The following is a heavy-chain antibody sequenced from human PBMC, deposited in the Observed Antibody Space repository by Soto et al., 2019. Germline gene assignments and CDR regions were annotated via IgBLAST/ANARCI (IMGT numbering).Heavy chain of an antibody. Sequence: PGKGLEWISYISSSSPIYYADSVKGRFTISRENAKNSLYLQMNSLRAEDTAVYFFFQAEDGIRDVRSVSAFLLNRSSDL. D-gene: IGHD3-10*02. CDR2: ISSSSPI. J-gene: IGHJ2*01. V-gene: IGHV3-48*01. CDR3: FQAEDGIRDVRSVSAFLLNRSSDL.